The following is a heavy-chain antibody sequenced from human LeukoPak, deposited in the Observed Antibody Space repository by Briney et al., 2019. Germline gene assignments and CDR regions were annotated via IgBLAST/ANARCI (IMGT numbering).Heavy chain of an antibody. J-gene: IGHJ4*02. V-gene: IGHV4-30-2*01. Sequence: SETLSLTCAVSGGSISSGSYSWSWIRQPPGKGLEWIGYIYHSGGTYYNPSLKSRVTISVDRSKNQFSLKLSSVTAADTAVYYCARGRYCSGGSCYIFDYWGQGTLVTVSS. CDR3: ARGRYCSGGSCYIFDY. CDR2: IYHSGGT. D-gene: IGHD2-15*01. CDR1: GGSISSGSYS.